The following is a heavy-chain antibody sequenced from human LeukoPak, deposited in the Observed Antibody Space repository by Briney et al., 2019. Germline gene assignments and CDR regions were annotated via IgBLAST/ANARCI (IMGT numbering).Heavy chain of an antibody. CDR2: INNDGGGT. CDR1: GFAFSSYW. Sequence: GGSLRLSCAASGFAFSSYWMHWVRHVPEKGLVWVSRINNDGGGTSYADPVKGRFTVSRDNAKNTLFLQMNSLRAEDTGVYYCTRVDYYYNGMDVWGQGTTVTASS. J-gene: IGHJ6*02. CDR3: TRVDYYYNGMDV. V-gene: IGHV3-74*01.